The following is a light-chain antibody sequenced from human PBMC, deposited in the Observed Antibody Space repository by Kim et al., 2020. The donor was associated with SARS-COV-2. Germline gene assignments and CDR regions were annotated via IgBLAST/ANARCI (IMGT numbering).Light chain of an antibody. CDR2: HDS. J-gene: IGLJ2*01. CDR1: NIGSKS. CDR3: QVSESSSDQVV. Sequence: AQGETATITCGGNNIGSKSVHWYQQRPGQAPVVVIYHDSDRPSGIPDRVSGSNSGNTATLTISRVEVGDEADYYCQVSESSSDQVVFGGGTQLTVL. V-gene: IGLV3-21*01.